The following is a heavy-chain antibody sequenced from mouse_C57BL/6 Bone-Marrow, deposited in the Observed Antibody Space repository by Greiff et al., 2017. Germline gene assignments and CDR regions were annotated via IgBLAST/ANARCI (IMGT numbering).Heavy chain of an antibody. CDR3: ARAPLYYYGLY. D-gene: IGHD1-1*01. CDR2: IYPRSGNT. J-gene: IGHJ2*01. CDR1: GYTFTSYG. Sequence: VQLQQSGAELARPGASVKLSCKASGYTFTSYGISWVKQRTGQGLEWIGEIYPRSGNTYYNEKFKGKATLTADKSSSTAYMELRRLTSEDSAVYCCARAPLYYYGLYWGQGTTLTVSS. V-gene: IGHV1-81*01.